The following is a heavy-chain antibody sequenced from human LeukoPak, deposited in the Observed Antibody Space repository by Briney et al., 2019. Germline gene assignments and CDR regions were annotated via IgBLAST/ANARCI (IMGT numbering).Heavy chain of an antibody. CDR1: QFTFSTYA. CDR2: IKQDGSEK. CDR3: ARVFYYYYMDV. J-gene: IGHJ6*03. V-gene: IGHV3-7*01. Sequence: GGSLRLSCAASQFTFSTYAMTWVRQAPGKGLEWVANIKQDGSEKYYVDSVKGRFTISRDNAKNSLYLQMNSLRAEDTAVYYCARVFYYYYMDVWGKGTTVTVSS.